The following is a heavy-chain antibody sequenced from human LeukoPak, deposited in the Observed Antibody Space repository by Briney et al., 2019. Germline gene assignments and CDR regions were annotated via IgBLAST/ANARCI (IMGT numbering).Heavy chain of an antibody. CDR3: ARAPYYDFWSGYYAVDY. Sequence: ASVKVSCKASGGTFSSYTISWVRQAPGQGLEWMGRIIPILGIANYAQKFQGRVTITADKSTSTAYMELGSLRSEDTAVYYCARAPYYDFWSGYYAVDYWGQGTLVTVSS. CDR2: IIPILGIA. CDR1: GGTFSSYT. J-gene: IGHJ4*02. D-gene: IGHD3-3*01. V-gene: IGHV1-69*02.